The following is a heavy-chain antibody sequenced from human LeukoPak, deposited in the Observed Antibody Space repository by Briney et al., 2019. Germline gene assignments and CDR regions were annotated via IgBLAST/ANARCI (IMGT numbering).Heavy chain of an antibody. Sequence: PGGSLRLSCAASRFTFSSYGMHWVRQAPGKGLEWVAVISYDGSNKYYADSVKGRFTISRDNSKNTLYLQMNSLRAEDTAVYYRANAEGDSSGYYHGWFDPWGQGTLVTVSS. D-gene: IGHD3-22*01. J-gene: IGHJ5*02. CDR2: ISYDGSNK. CDR1: RFTFSSYG. V-gene: IGHV3-30*18. CDR3: ANAEGDSSGYYHGWFDP.